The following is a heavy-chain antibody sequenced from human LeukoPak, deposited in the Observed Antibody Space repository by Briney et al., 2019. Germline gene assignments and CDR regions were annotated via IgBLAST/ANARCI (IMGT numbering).Heavy chain of an antibody. J-gene: IGHJ5*02. D-gene: IGHD6-25*01. V-gene: IGHV4-59*01. CDR2: IYYSGST. Sequence: SETLSLTCTVSGGSISTYSWSWIRQPPGKGLEWIGHIYYSGSTKCNPSLKSRVTISLDTSKNQFSLNLSSVTAADTAVYFCARDTAAQAFNWFDPWGQGTLVTVSS. CDR1: GGSISTYS. CDR3: ARDTAAQAFNWFDP.